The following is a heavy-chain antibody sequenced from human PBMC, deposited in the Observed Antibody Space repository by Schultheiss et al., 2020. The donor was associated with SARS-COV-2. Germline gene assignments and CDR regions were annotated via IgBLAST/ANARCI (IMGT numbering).Heavy chain of an antibody. CDR1: GFTFSTYG. D-gene: IGHD3-3*01. CDR2: ISGSGGST. V-gene: IGHV3-23*01. CDR3: AKHRYDFWSGYKTAYFDY. Sequence: GESLKISCAASGFTFSTYGMHWVRQAPGKGLVWVSAISGSGGSTYYADSVKGRFTISRDNSKNTLYLQMNSLRAEDTAVYYCAKHRYDFWSGYKTAYFDYWGQGTLVTVSS. J-gene: IGHJ4*02.